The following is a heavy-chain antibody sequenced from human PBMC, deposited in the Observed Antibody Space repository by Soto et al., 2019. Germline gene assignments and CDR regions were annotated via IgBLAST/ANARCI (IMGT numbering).Heavy chain of an antibody. CDR3: ASHDPGARFDP. V-gene: IGHV1-2*02. Sequence: ASVKVPCKAPRYIFTAYFMHWVLQAPGQGLEWMGWINSNNGATHYGLSFQGRVTMTRDTSISTAYMELSSLRTDDTAVYYCASHDPGARFDPWGQGTLVTVSS. CDR2: INSNNGAT. D-gene: IGHD1-1*01. CDR1: RYIFTAYF. J-gene: IGHJ5*02.